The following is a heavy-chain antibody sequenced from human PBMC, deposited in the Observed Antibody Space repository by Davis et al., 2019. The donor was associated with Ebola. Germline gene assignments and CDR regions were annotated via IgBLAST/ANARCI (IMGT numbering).Heavy chain of an antibody. CDR2: IYSGGTT. CDR3: AREGGTTYFYGSGAYYYGMDV. Sequence: GESLKISCAASGFTFSSYWMHWVRQAPGKGLEWVSVIYSGGTTYYADSVKGRFTISRDNSKNTLYLQMNSLRAEDTAVYYCAREGGTTYFYGSGAYYYGMDVWGQGTTVTVSS. D-gene: IGHD3-10*01. J-gene: IGHJ6*02. V-gene: IGHV3-66*01. CDR1: GFTFSSYW.